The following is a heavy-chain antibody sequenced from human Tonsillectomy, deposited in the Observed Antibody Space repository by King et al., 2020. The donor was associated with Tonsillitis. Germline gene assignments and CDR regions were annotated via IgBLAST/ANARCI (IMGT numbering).Heavy chain of an antibody. V-gene: IGHV3-7*01. CDR1: GFTLSNYW. J-gene: IGHJ3*02. Sequence: VQLVESGGGLVQPGGSLRLSCAASGFTLSNYWMSWVRQAPGKGLEGVANIKQDGSEKYYVDSVKGRFTISRDNAKNSLYLQMNSLRAEDTAVYYCAGEVDCSSASCYNSAFDIWGQGTMVTVSS. CDR2: IKQDGSEK. D-gene: IGHD2-2*02. CDR3: AGEVDCSSASCYNSAFDI.